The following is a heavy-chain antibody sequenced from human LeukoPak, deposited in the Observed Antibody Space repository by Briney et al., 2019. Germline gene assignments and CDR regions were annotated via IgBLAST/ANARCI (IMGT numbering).Heavy chain of an antibody. V-gene: IGHV1-8*02. CDR3: ARGPPTSVWGSYRSENWFDP. CDR2: ISAYNGNT. Sequence: ASVKVSCKASGGTFSSYAISWVRQAPGQGLEWMGWISAYNGNTNYAQKFQGRVTMTRNTSISTAYMELSSLRSEDTAVYYCARGPPTSVWGSYRSENWFDPWGQGTLVTVSS. D-gene: IGHD3-16*02. J-gene: IGHJ5*02. CDR1: GGTFSSYA.